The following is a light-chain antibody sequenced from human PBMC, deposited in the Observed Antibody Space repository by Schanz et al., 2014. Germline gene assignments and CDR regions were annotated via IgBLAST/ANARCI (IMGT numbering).Light chain of an antibody. J-gene: IGLJ1*01. Sequence: QSVLTQPASVSGSPGQSITISCTGISSDVGGYKFVSWYQQHPGKAPKLMIYDVSHRPSGVSNRFSGSKSGNTASLTISGLQAEDEADYYCSSYTSTSTQVFGTGTKLTVL. CDR3: SSYTSTSTQV. CDR2: DVS. V-gene: IGLV2-14*01. CDR1: SSDVGGYKF.